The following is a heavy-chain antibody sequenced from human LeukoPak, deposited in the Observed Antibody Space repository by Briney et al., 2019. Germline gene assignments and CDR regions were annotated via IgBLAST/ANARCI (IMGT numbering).Heavy chain of an antibody. J-gene: IGHJ5*02. CDR1: GGSISSGSYY. D-gene: IGHD6-13*01. CDR3: ARDPYSSSWDWFDP. Sequence: SETLSLTCTVSGGSISSGSYYWSWIRQPAGKGLEWIGRIYTSGSTNYNPSLKSRVTMSVDTSKNQFSLKLSSVTAADTAVYYCARDPYSSSWDWFDPWGQGTLVTVSS. CDR2: IYTSGST. V-gene: IGHV4-61*02.